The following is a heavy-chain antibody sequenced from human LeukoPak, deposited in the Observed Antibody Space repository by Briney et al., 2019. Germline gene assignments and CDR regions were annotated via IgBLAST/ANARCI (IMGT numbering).Heavy chain of an antibody. V-gene: IGHV4-39*06. D-gene: IGHD4-17*01. CDR1: GGSISSSSYY. CDR2: IYYSGST. CDR3: ARAVTTNYYYYYMDV. J-gene: IGHJ6*03. Sequence: SETLPLTCTVSGGSISSSSYYWGWIRQPPGKGLEWIGSIYYSGSTYYNPSLKSRVTISVDTSKNQFPLKLSSVTAADTAVYYCARAVTTNYYYYYMDVWGKGTTVTISS.